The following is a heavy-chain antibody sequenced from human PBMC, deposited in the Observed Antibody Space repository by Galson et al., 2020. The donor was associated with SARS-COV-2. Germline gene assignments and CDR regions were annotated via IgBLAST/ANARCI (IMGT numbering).Heavy chain of an antibody. J-gene: IGHJ4*02. CDR3: VRDRHGGAFDD. V-gene: IGHV6-1*01. CDR1: GDSVSSESTV. D-gene: IGHD2-15*01. CDR2: TYYRSKWYN. Sequence: SETLSLTCGISGDSVSSESTVWNWIRQSPSKGLEWLGRTYYRSKWYNDYAESVNGRITINPDTSKNQFSLHLSSVTPEDTAVYYCVRDRHGGAFDDWGQGTLVTVSS.